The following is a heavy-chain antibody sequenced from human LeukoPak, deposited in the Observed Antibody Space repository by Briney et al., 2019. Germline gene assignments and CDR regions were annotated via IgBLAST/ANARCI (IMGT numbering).Heavy chain of an antibody. CDR3: AKDRPFFGMASPFDY. J-gene: IGHJ4*02. D-gene: IGHD6-6*01. V-gene: IGHV3-64*01. Sequence: GGSLRLSCAASGFTFSSYAMHWVRQAPGKGLEYVSAISSNGGSTYYANSVKGRFTISRDNSKNTLYLQMGSLRAEDMAVYYCAKDRPFFGMASPFDYWGQGTLVTVSS. CDR2: ISSNGGST. CDR1: GFTFSSYA.